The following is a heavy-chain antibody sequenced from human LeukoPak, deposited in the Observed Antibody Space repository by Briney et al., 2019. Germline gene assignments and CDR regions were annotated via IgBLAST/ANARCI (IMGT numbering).Heavy chain of an antibody. V-gene: IGHV4-30-4*08. J-gene: IGHJ2*01. D-gene: IGHD3-10*01. CDR3: ARVGFRSYYYGSGSADAPDWYFDL. CDR1: GGSVSSGSYY. Sequence: SETLSLTCTVSGGSVSSGSYYWSWIRQPPGKGLEWIGYIYYSGSTYYNPSLKSRVTISVDTSKNQFSLKLSSVTAADTAVYYCARVGFRSYYYGSGSADAPDWYFDLWGRGTLVTVSS. CDR2: IYYSGST.